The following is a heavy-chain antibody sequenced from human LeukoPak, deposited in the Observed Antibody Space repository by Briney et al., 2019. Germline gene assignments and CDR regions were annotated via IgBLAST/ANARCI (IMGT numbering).Heavy chain of an antibody. CDR2: IYYSGST. V-gene: IGHV4-39*07. CDR3: ARAPKNYYMDV. J-gene: IGHJ6*03. CDR1: GGSISSSSYY. Sequence: SETLSPTCTVSGGSISSSSYYWGWIRQPPGKGLEWIGSIYYSGSTYYNPSLKSRVTISVDTSKNQFSLKLSSVTAADTAVYYCARAPKNYYMDVWGKGTTVTVSS.